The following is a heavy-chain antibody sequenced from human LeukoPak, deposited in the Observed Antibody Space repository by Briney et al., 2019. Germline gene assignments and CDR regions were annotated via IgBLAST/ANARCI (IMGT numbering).Heavy chain of an antibody. CDR1: GGSFSGYY. J-gene: IGHJ3*02. V-gene: IGHV4-34*01. CDR2: INHSGST. CDR3: ARGPYSYDSSGAFDI. Sequence: SETLSLTCAVYGGSFSGYYWSWIRQPPGKGLEWIGEINHSGSTNYNPSLKSRVTISVETSKNQFSLKLSSVTAADTAVYYCARGPYSYDSSGAFDIWGQGTMVTVSS. D-gene: IGHD3-22*01.